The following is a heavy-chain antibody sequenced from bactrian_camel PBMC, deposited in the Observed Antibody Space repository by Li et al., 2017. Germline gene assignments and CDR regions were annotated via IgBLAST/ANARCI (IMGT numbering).Heavy chain of an antibody. CDR3: AADVRPRLSNWYQTTRTY. CDR2: IYPRSSST. D-gene: IGHD5*01. V-gene: IGHV3S1*01. Sequence: QVQLVESGGDSVQAGESLRLSCAASRYLFSGSFCTGWFRQAPGKLREGVAAIYPRSSSTFYGDSVKGRFTISQVNAKNTLYLQMSSLKLEDTAMYYCAADVRPRLSNWYQTTRTYWGQGTQVTVS. CDR1: RYLFSGSFC. J-gene: IGHJ4*01.